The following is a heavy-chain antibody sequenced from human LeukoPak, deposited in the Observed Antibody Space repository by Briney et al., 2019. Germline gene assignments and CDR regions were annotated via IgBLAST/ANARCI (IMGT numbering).Heavy chain of an antibody. V-gene: IGHV3-23*01. D-gene: IGHD2-21*02. Sequence: GGSLTLSCAASGFTFRRYAMSWVRQAPGKGLEWVSGISGTGGGTYYADSVKGRFTISRDNAKNSLYLQMNSLRAEDTAVYYCARAVVVTALDYWGQGTLVTVSS. CDR3: ARAVVVTALDY. J-gene: IGHJ4*02. CDR2: ISGTGGGT. CDR1: GFTFRRYA.